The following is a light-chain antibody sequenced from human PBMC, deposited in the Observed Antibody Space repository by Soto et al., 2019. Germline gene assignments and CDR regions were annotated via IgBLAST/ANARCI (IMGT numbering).Light chain of an antibody. CDR1: SSDVGGYNF. V-gene: IGLV2-14*01. CDR3: ISFTSTTPLV. Sequence: QSALTQPASVSGSPGQSITISCTGTSSDVGGYNFVSWYQHHPGKAPKLMIFEVSNRPSGVSNRFSGSKSGNTASLTISGPQAENGAVYYSISFTSTTPLVFGGGPNLTVL. J-gene: IGLJ2*01. CDR2: EVS.